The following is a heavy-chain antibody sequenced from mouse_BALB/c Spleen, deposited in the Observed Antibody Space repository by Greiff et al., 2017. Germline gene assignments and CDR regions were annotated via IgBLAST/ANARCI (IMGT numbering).Heavy chain of an antibody. Sequence: EVKLLESGPGLVKPSQSLSLTCTVTGYSITSDYAWNWIRQFPGNKLEWMGYISYSGSTSYNPSLKSRISITRDTSKNQFFLQLNSVTTEDTATYYCARRGSITTATFGYWGQGTSVTVSS. D-gene: IGHD1-2*01. CDR2: ISYSGST. CDR1: GYSITSDYA. CDR3: ARRGSITTATFGY. J-gene: IGHJ4*01. V-gene: IGHV3-2*02.